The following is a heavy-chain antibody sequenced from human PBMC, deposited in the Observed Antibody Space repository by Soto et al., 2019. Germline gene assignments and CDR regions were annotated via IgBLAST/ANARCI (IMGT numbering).Heavy chain of an antibody. V-gene: IGHV3-30*18. CDR1: GFTFSGYG. CDR3: AKDQSSGWYGYYYGMDV. D-gene: IGHD6-19*01. J-gene: IGHJ6*02. Sequence: PGGSLRLSCAASGFTFSGYGMHWVRQAPGKGLEWVAGISYDGSNTYYADSVKGRFTISRDNSKNTLYVQMNSLRAEDTAVYYCAKDQSSGWYGYYYGMDVWGQGTTVTVSS. CDR2: ISYDGSNT.